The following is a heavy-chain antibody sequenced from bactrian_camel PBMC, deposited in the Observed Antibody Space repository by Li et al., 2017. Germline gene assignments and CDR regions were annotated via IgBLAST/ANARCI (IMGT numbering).Heavy chain of an antibody. CDR3: AAETGRIYFCGGQEEIYRT. J-gene: IGHJ4*01. Sequence: VQLVESGGGSAQSGGSLTLSCQASGYARGSYCMSWFRQAPGKEREGVAAMDSDGTASYADSVKGRFTISRDNAKNTLNLQMNSLQPEDTAMYYCAAETGRIYFCGGQEEIYRTWGQGTQVTV. D-gene: IGHD1*01. CDR1: GYARGSYC. V-gene: IGHV3S26*01. CDR2: MDSDGTA.